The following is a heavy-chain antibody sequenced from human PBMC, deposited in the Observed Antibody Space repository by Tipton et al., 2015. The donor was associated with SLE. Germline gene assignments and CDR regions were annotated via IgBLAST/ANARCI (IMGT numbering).Heavy chain of an antibody. CDR2: INHSGST. D-gene: IGHD3-3*01. CDR3: ARSPLRDFIGGYYYYGMDV. J-gene: IGHJ6*02. Sequence: LRLSCTVSGGSISSYYWSWIRQPPGKGLEWIGEINHSGSTNYNPSLKSRVTISVDTSKNQFSLQLKSVTPEGTAVYYCARSPLRDFIGGYYYYGMDVWGHGTTVTVPS. V-gene: IGHV4-34*01. CDR1: GGSISSYY.